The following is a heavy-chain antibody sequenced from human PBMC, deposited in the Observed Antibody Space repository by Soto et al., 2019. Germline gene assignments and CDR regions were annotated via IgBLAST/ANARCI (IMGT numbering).Heavy chain of an antibody. D-gene: IGHD5-12*01. CDR2: ISYSGST. CDR1: GGFISSSY. Sequence: SETLSLTCTVSGGFISSSYWTWIRQPPGKGLEWIGYISYSGSTNYNSSLKSRVSLSIDTSKNQVSLKLSSVTAADTAVYYCARAQYAYHYGGFDYWGQGTLVTVSS. V-gene: IGHV4-59*01. J-gene: IGHJ4*02. CDR3: ARAQYAYHYGGFDY.